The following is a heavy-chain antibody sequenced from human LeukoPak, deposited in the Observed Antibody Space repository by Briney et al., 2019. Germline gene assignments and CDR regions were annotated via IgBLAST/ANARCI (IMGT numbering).Heavy chain of an antibody. Sequence: SETLSLTCAVYGGSFSGYYWGWIRQPPGKGLEWIGSIYHSGSTYYNPSLKSRVTISVDTSKNQFSLKLSPVTAADTAVYYCARLKTAMVTGDFDYWGQGTLVTVSS. V-gene: IGHV4-38-2*01. CDR3: ARLKTAMVTGDFDY. CDR2: IYHSGST. D-gene: IGHD5-18*01. J-gene: IGHJ4*02. CDR1: GGSFSGYY.